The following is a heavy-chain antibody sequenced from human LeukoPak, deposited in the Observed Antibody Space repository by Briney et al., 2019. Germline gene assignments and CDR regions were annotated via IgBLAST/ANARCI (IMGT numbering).Heavy chain of an antibody. CDR3: AKDSGSSSGYESWFDP. CDR1: GFTFDDYA. Sequence: GRSLRLSCVASGFTFDDYAMHWVRQAPGKGLEWVSGISWNSGSRGYADSVKGRFTISRDNAKNSLYLQMNSLRVEDTALYYCAKDSGSSSGYESWFDPWGQGTLVTVSS. D-gene: IGHD5-12*01. V-gene: IGHV3-9*01. J-gene: IGHJ5*02. CDR2: ISWNSGSR.